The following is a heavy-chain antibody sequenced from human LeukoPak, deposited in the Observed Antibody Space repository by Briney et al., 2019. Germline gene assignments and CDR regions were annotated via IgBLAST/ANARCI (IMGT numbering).Heavy chain of an antibody. V-gene: IGHV4-59*01. CDR3: ARVGTIFYDMDV. CDR1: GGPISVYS. D-gene: IGHD3-9*01. Sequence: SETLSLTCTASGGPISVYSWTWIRQPPGKGLEWIGYIFYSGSTNYNPSLKNRVTISVDTSKNQFSLKLSSVTAADTAEYFCARVGTIFYDMDVWGQGTTVTVSS. CDR2: IFYSGST. J-gene: IGHJ6*02.